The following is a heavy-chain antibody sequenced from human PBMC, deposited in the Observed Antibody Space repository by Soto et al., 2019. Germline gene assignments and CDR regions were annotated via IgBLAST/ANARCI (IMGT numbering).Heavy chain of an antibody. J-gene: IGHJ6*02. CDR3: ARSVSFRYQLLKRGMDV. CDR1: GGTFSSYA. Sequence: QVQLVQSGAEVKKPGSSVKVSCKASGGTFSSYAISWVRQAPGQGLEWMGGIIPIFGTANYAQKFRGRVTITADESTSTAYMELSSLRSEDTAVYYCARSVSFRYQLLKRGMDVWGQGTTVTVSS. CDR2: IIPIFGTA. V-gene: IGHV1-69*01. D-gene: IGHD2-2*01.